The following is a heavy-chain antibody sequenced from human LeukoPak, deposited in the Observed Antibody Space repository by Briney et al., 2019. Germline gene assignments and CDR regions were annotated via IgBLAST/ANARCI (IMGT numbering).Heavy chain of an antibody. CDR3: AREDLTGPKDY. CDR1: GFTVSSNY. Sequence: PGGSLRLSCAASGFTVSSNYMSWVRQAPGKGLERVSVIYSGGSTYYADSVKGRFTISRDNSKNTLYLQMNSLRAEDTAVYYCAREDLTGPKDYWGQGTLVTVSS. V-gene: IGHV3-53*01. D-gene: IGHD3-9*01. J-gene: IGHJ4*02. CDR2: IYSGGST.